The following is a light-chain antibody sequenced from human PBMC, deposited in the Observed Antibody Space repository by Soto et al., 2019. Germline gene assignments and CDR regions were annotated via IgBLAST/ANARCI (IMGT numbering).Light chain of an antibody. CDR2: GAS. CDR1: QSVSSSY. J-gene: IGKJ1*01. V-gene: IGKV3-20*01. Sequence: EIVLTQSPGTVSLSPGERATLSCRASQSVSSSYLAWYQQKPGQAPRLLIYGASSRATGIPDRFSGSGSGTDFTLTISRLEPEDFAVYYCQQYGSSPRRTFGQGTKV. CDR3: QQYGSSPRRT.